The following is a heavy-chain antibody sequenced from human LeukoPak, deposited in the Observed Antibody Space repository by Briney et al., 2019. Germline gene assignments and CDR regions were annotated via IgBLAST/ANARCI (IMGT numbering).Heavy chain of an antibody. D-gene: IGHD2-15*01. V-gene: IGHV1-18*01. J-gene: IGHJ4*02. CDR1: GYTFTSYG. CDR2: ISAYNSNT. Sequence: ASVKVSCKASGYTFTSYGITWVRQAPGQGPEWMGWISAYNSNTNYAQKLQGRVTMTTDISTSTAHMELRSLRSDDTAVYYCARRGGRGFVDYWGQGTLVTVSS. CDR3: ARRGGRGFVDY.